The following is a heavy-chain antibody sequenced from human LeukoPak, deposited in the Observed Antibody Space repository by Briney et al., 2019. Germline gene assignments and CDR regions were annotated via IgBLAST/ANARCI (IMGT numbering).Heavy chain of an antibody. V-gene: IGHV3-74*01. Sequence: HPGGSLRLSCAASGFIFSSYWMHWVRQAPGKGLVWVSRTNSDGSSTSYADSVKGRFTISRDNAKNTLYLQMNSLRAEDTAVYYCARRVVVPAAPYYFDYWGQGTLVTVSS. D-gene: IGHD2-2*01. CDR1: GFIFSSYW. J-gene: IGHJ4*02. CDR2: TNSDGSST. CDR3: ARRVVVPAAPYYFDY.